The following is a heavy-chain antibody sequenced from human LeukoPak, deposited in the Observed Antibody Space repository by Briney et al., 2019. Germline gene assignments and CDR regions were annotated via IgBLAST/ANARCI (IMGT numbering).Heavy chain of an antibody. D-gene: IGHD2/OR15-2a*01. CDR2: IYSGGST. J-gene: IGHJ4*02. V-gene: IGHV3-66*01. CDR3: AKDFPKKGDY. CDR1: GITVTSNH. Sequence: GGSLRLSCAASGITVTSNHMSWVRQAPGKELEWVSVIYSGGSTYYADSVKGRFTISRDNSKNTLYLQMNSLRAEDTAVYYCAKDFPKKGDYWGQGTLVTVSS.